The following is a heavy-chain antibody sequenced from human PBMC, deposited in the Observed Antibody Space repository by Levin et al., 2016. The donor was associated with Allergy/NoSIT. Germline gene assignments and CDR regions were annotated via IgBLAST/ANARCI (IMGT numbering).Heavy chain of an antibody. J-gene: IGHJ3*02. V-gene: IGHV1-69*11. Sequence: SVKVSCKASGGTFNNYGIIWVRQAPGQGLEWVGIIIPILRKTNYAQKFRGRVTFTADESTTTAYMQLSSLTSEDTAIYFCARALEQLGDEDAFDIWGQGTMVTVSS. CDR3: ARALEQLGDEDAFDI. D-gene: IGHD7-27*01. CDR1: GGTFNNYG. CDR2: IIPILRKT.